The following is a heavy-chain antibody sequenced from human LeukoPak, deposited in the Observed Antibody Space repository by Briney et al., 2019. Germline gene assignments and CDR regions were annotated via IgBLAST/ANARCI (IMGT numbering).Heavy chain of an antibody. CDR1: GDSISGYY. D-gene: IGHD5-24*01. J-gene: IGHJ6*02. V-gene: IGHV4-59*08. CDR3: ARALQDYYYGMDV. CDR2: IYYSGRT. Sequence: SETLSLTCTVSGDSISGYYWSWIRQPPGKGLEWIGYIYYSGRTNYNPSLKSRVTISEDTSKNHFSLRLRSVTAADTAVYYCARALQDYYYGMDVWGQGTTVTASS.